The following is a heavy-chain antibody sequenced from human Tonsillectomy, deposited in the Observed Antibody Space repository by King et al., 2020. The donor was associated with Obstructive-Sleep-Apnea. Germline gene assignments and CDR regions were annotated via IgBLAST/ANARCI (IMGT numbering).Heavy chain of an antibody. CDR1: GGSISSYY. V-gene: IGHV4-59*01. J-gene: IGHJ4*02. CDR3: ARIAVAGNFDY. CDR2: ICYSGST. D-gene: IGHD6-19*01. Sequence: VQLQESGPGLVKPSETLSLTCTVSGGSISSYYWSWIRQPPGKGLEWMGYICYSGSTNYNPSLKSRVTISVDTSKNQFPPKLNSVTAADTAVYYCARIAVAGNFDYWGQGTLVTVSS.